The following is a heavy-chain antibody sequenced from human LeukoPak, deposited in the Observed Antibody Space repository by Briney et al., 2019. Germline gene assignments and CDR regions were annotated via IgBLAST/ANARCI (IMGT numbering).Heavy chain of an antibody. J-gene: IGHJ4*02. D-gene: IGHD3-16*02. CDR1: GFTFSSYW. CDR3: ARVGGRYSPLGY. V-gene: IGHV3-7*01. CDR2: IKQDGSEK. Sequence: PGRSLRFSCAASGFTFSSYWMSWVRQAPGKGLESVANIKQDGSEKYYVDSVKGRFTISRDNDKNSLFLQMTSLRAEDTAVYYCARVGGRYSPLGYWGQGSLVTVSS.